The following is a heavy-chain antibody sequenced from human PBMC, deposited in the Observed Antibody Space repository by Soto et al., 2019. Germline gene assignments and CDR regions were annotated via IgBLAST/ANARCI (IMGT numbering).Heavy chain of an antibody. V-gene: IGHV1-69*13. Sequence: SVKVSCKASGGTFSSYAISWVRQAPGQGLEWMGGIIPIFGTANYAQKFQGRVTITADESTSTAYMELSSLRSEDTAVYYCARSYDYSNYVDYWGQGTLVTVSS. D-gene: IGHD4-4*01. CDR2: IIPIFGTA. CDR1: GGTFSSYA. CDR3: ARSYDYSNYVDY. J-gene: IGHJ4*02.